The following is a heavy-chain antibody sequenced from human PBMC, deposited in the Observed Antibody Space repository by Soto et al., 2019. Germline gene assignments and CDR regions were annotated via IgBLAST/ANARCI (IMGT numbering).Heavy chain of an antibody. CDR1: GDSVSSDIAA. D-gene: IGHD1-1*01. CDR2: AYYRSKWYI. CDR3: ARDPGMVRLERRRPNRLAP. J-gene: IGHJ5*02. V-gene: IGHV6-1*01. Sequence: SQTLSLTCAISGDSVSSDIAAWNWIRQSPSRGLEWLGRAYYRSKWYIDYGVSVKSRMTINPDMSKNQFSLQMNSVTSEDTAVYYCARDPGMVRLERRRPNRLAPWGQGTQVTVSS.